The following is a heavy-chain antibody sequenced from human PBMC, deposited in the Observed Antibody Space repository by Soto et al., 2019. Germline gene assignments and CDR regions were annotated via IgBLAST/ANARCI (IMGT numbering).Heavy chain of an antibody. V-gene: IGHV4-59*08. CDR2: IYYSGST. Sequence: SETLSVTCTVSGDSISNYYWSWIRQPPGKGLEWIGYIYYSGSTNYNPSLKSRVTISVDTSKNQFSLKLSSVTAADTAVYYCARHLWVGSSWYLGAFDIWGQGTMVTVSS. CDR1: GDSISNYY. J-gene: IGHJ3*02. CDR3: ARHLWVGSSWYLGAFDI. D-gene: IGHD6-13*01.